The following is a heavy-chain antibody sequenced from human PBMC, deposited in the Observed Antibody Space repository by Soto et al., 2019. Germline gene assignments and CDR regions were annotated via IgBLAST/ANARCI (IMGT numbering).Heavy chain of an antibody. CDR3: ARGHYYDSSGYLRFDY. J-gene: IGHJ4*02. Sequence: PSETLSLTCAVYGGSFSGYYWSWIRQPPGKGLEWIGEINHSGSTNYNPSLKSRVTISVDTSKNQFSLKLSSVTAADTAVYYCARGHYYDSSGYLRFDYWGQGTLVTVSS. D-gene: IGHD3-22*01. V-gene: IGHV4-34*01. CDR2: INHSGST. CDR1: GGSFSGYY.